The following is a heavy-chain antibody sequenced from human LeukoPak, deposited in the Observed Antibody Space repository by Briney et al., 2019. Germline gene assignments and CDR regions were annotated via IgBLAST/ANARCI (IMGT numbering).Heavy chain of an antibody. CDR1: GGSISSGDYY. D-gene: IGHD3-3*01. V-gene: IGHV4-30-4*08. Sequence: SETLSLTCTVSGGSISSGDYYWSWIRQPPGKGLEWIGYIYYSGSTYYNPSLKSRVTISVDTSKNQFSLKLSSVTAADTAVYYCARDSITIFGEPGGWFDPWGQGTLVTVSS. CDR3: ARDSITIFGEPGGWFDP. CDR2: IYYSGST. J-gene: IGHJ5*02.